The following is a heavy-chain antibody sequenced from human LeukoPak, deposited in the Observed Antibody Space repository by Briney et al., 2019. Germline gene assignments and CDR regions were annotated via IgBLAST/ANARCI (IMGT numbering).Heavy chain of an antibody. CDR1: GGSFGGYY. CDR3: AGTDSSGYYNFDY. J-gene: IGHJ4*02. CDR2: INHSGST. V-gene: IGHV4-34*01. D-gene: IGHD3-22*01. Sequence: SETLSLTCAVYGGSFGGYYWSWIRQPPGKGLEWIGEINHSGSTNYNPSLKSRVTISVDTSKNQFSLKLSSVTAADTAVSYCAGTDSSGYYNFDYWGQGTLVTVSS.